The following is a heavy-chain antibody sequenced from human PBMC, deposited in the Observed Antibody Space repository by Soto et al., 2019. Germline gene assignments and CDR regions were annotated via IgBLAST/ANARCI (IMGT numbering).Heavy chain of an antibody. CDR3: ARGGKQWLQLEADAFDI. V-gene: IGHV4-31*03. Sequence: TSETLSLTCTVSGGSISSGGYYWSWIRQHPGKGLEWIGYIYYSGSTYYNPSLKSRVTISVDTSKNQFSLKLSSVTAADTAVYYCARGGKQWLQLEADAFDIWGQGTMVTVS. CDR2: IYYSGST. CDR1: GGSISSGGYY. J-gene: IGHJ3*02. D-gene: IGHD5-12*01.